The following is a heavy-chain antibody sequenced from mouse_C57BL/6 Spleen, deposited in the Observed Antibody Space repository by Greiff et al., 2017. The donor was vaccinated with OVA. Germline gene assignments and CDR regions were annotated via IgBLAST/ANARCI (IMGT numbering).Heavy chain of an antibody. CDR2: IYPGSGST. D-gene: IGHD1-1*01. J-gene: IGHJ2*01. Sequence: VQLQQPGAELVKPGASVKMSCKASGYTFTSYWITWVKQRPGQGLEWIGDIYPGSGSTNYNEKFKSKATLTVDTSSSTAYMQLSSLTSEDSAVYYCARSGVTTVVAYYFDYWGQGTTLTVSS. CDR1: GYTFTSYW. CDR3: ARSGVTTVVAYYFDY. V-gene: IGHV1-55*01.